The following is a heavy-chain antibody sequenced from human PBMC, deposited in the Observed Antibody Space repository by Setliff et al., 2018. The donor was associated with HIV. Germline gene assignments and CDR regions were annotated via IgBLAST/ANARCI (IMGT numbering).Heavy chain of an antibody. CDR3: TTYSSGFTH. J-gene: IGHJ4*02. CDR2: YDPEDDEI. D-gene: IGHD3-22*01. Sequence: GASVKVSCKVSGYSLSELTMHWVRQAPGKGLDWMGGYDPEDDEIIYARKFQGRVTMTEDTSTDTAYVELTSLRSDDTTVYYCTTYSSGFTHWGQGTLVTVSS. CDR1: GYSLSELT. V-gene: IGHV1-24*01.